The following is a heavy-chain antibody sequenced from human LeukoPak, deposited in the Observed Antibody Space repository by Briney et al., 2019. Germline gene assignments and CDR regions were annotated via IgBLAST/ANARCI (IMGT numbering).Heavy chain of an antibody. D-gene: IGHD4-23*01. CDR2: ISAYNGNT. Sequence: ASVKVSCKASGYTFTSYGISWVRQAPGQGLEWVGWISAYNGNTNYAQKLQGRVTMTTDTSTSTAYMELRSLRSDDTAVYYCASLIYDGGENWFDPWGQGTLVTVSS. CDR3: ASLIYDGGENWFDP. V-gene: IGHV1-18*01. CDR1: GYTFTSYG. J-gene: IGHJ5*02.